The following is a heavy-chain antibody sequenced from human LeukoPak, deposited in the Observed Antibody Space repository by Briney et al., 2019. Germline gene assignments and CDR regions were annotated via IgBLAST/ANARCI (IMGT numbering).Heavy chain of an antibody. V-gene: IGHV4-59*08. CDR1: GGSISNYY. D-gene: IGHD3-3*01. CDR3: ARGNGVLGYYFDY. J-gene: IGHJ4*02. Sequence: SETLSLTCTVSGGSISNYYWSWIRQPPGKGLEWLGYISYSASSNYNPSLKSRVSISVDTSKNQFSLKLSSVTAADTAVYYCARGNGVLGYYFDYWGQGTLVTVSS. CDR2: ISYSASS.